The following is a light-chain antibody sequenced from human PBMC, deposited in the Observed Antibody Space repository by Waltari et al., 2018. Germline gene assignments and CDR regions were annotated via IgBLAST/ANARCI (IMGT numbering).Light chain of an antibody. CDR2: WAS. V-gene: IGKV4-1*01. Sequence: QGLFYSSNRKNYLAWYQQKPGQSPKRLIYWASTRESGVPDRFSGSGSGTDFTLTISTLQAEDVAVYYCHQYYSLFTFGPGTKVDIK. CDR1: QGLFYSSNRKNY. CDR3: HQYYSLFT. J-gene: IGKJ3*01.